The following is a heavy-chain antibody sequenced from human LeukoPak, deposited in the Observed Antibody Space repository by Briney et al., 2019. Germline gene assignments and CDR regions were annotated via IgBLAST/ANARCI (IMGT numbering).Heavy chain of an antibody. Sequence: SETLSLTCTVSGGSISIYYWSWIRQAPGKGLEWIGYVYSSGSTNYNPSLKSRVTISVDTSKNQFSLKLSSVTAADTAVYYCARGGRGSSTSYYFGAWGQGTLVTVSS. CDR2: VYSSGST. D-gene: IGHD2-2*01. J-gene: IGHJ4*02. CDR1: GGSISIYY. V-gene: IGHV4-59*01. CDR3: ARGGRGSSTSYYFGA.